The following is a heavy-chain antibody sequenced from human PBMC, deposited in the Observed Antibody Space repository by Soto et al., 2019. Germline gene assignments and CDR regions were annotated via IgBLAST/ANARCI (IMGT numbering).Heavy chain of an antibody. V-gene: IGHV5-51*01. CDR1: GYSFTSYW. J-gene: IGHJ4*02. CDR3: ASGHYDILTGYPTPQIDY. CDR2: IYPGDSDT. D-gene: IGHD3-9*01. Sequence: LGESLKISCKGSGYSFTSYWIGWVRQMPGKGLEWMGIIYPGDSDTRYSPSFQGQVTISADKSISTAYLQWSSLKASDTAMYYCASGHYDILTGYPTPQIDYWGQGTLVAVSS.